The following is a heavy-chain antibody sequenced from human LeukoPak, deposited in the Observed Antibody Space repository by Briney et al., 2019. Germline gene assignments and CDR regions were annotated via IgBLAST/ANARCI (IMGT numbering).Heavy chain of an antibody. J-gene: IGHJ4*02. Sequence: GGSLRLSCAASGFTFSSYAMSWVRQAPGKGLEWVSAISGGGGSTYYADSVKGRFTISGDNSKNTLYLQMSSLRDEDTAVYYCARAAYASSPDYWGQGTLVTVSS. V-gene: IGHV3-23*01. CDR1: GFTFSSYA. D-gene: IGHD6-13*01. CDR3: ARAAYASSPDY. CDR2: ISGGGGST.